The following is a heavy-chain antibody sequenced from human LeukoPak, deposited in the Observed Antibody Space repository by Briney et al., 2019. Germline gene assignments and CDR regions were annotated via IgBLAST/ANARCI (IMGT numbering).Heavy chain of an antibody. V-gene: IGHV3-21*01. Sequence: PSETLSLTCAVSGYSISSGYYWGWIRQPPGKGLEWVSSISSSSSYIYYADSVKGRFTISRDNAKNSLYLQMNSLRAEDTAVYYCARDRAIRVYCSGGSCYDWFDPWGQGTLVTVSS. CDR1: GYSISSGYY. CDR2: ISSSSSYI. D-gene: IGHD2-15*01. J-gene: IGHJ5*02. CDR3: ARDRAIRVYCSGGSCYDWFDP.